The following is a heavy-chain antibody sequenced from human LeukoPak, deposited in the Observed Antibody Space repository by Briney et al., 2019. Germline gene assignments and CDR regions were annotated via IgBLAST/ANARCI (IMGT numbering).Heavy chain of an antibody. V-gene: IGHV3-23*01. CDR2: IIGSGGST. CDR3: ARVTGYMTEDYFDY. J-gene: IGHJ4*02. D-gene: IGHD6-13*01. Sequence: GGSLRLSCAASGFTFSSYVMNWVRQAPGKGLEWVSAIIGSGGSTYYADSVKGRFTISRDNSKNTLYLQMNSLRAEDTAVYYCARVTGYMTEDYFDYWGQGTLITVSS. CDR1: GFTFSSYV.